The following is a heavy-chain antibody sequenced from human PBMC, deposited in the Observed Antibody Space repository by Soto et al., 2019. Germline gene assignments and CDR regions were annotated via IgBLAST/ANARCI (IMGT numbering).Heavy chain of an antibody. V-gene: IGHV4-39*01. CDR1: GGSISSSSYY. Sequence: SETLSLTCTVSGGSISSSSYYWGWIRQPPGKGLEWIGSIYYSGSTYYNPSLKSRVTISVDTSKNQFSLKLSSVTAADTAVYYCASLNSSSWHNWFDPWGQGTLVTVSS. CDR3: ASLNSSSWHNWFDP. J-gene: IGHJ5*02. D-gene: IGHD6-13*01. CDR2: IYYSGST.